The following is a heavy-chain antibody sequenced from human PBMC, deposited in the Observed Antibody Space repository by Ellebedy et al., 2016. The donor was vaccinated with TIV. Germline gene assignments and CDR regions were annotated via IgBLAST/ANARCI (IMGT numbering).Heavy chain of an antibody. D-gene: IGHD5-12*01. J-gene: IGHJ4*02. CDR3: ARDRGYDTFDY. CDR2: TKEDGSEK. V-gene: IGHV3-7*01. CDR1: GFPFSSFW. Sequence: GESLKISCAASGFPFSSFWMSWVRQAPGKGLEWVANTKEDGSEKYYVDSVRGRFTISSDNAKNSLYLQMNSLRAEDTAVYYCARDRGYDTFDYWGQGILVTVSS.